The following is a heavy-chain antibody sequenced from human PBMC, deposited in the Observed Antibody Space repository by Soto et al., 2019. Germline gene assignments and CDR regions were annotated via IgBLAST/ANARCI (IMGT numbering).Heavy chain of an antibody. CDR3: AKDLTGPPPRESVFVLTGYYKYNWFDP. CDR1: GFTFSSYA. CDR2: ISGSGGST. J-gene: IGHJ5*02. D-gene: IGHD3-9*01. V-gene: IGHV3-23*01. Sequence: GWSLRLSCAASGFTFSSYAMSWVRQAPGKGLEWVSAISGSGGSTYYADSVKGRFTISRDNSKNTLYLQMNSLRAEDPGVYYCAKDLTGPPPRESVFVLTGYYKYNWFDPWGQGTLVTVSS.